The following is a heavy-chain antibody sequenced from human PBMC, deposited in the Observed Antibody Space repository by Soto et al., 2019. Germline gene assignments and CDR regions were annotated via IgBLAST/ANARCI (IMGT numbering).Heavy chain of an antibody. CDR3: ASGYCSSTSCYERYYFDY. V-gene: IGHV1-69*13. CDR1: GGTFSSCA. J-gene: IGHJ4*02. D-gene: IGHD2-2*01. Sequence: GASVKVSCKASGGTFSSCAISWVRQAPGQGLEWMGGIIPIFGTANYAQKFQGRVTITADESTSTAYMELSSLRSEDTAVYYCASGYCSSTSCYERYYFDYWGQGTLVTVSS. CDR2: IIPIFGTA.